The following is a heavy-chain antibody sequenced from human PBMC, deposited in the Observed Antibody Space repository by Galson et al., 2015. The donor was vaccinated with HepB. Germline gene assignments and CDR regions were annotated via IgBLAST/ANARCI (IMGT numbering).Heavy chain of an antibody. CDR1: GFTFSNAW. J-gene: IGHJ3*02. D-gene: IGHD6-13*01. V-gene: IGHV3-15*01. Sequence: SLRLSCAASGFTFSNAWMSWVRQAPGKGLEWVGRIKSKTDGGTTDYAAPVKGRFTISRDDSKNTLYLQMNSLKTEDTAVYYCTTDFSFLQQLVLGDGAEDAFDIWGQGTMVTVSS. CDR3: TTDFSFLQQLVLGDGAEDAFDI. CDR2: IKSKTDGGTT.